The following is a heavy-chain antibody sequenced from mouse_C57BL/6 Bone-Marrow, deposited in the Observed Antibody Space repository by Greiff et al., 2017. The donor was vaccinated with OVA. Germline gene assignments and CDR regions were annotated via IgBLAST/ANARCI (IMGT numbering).Heavy chain of an antibody. Sequence: VKLQESGPGLVQPSQSLSITCTVSGFSLTSYGVHWVRQSPGKGLEWLGVIWRGGSTDYNAAFMSRLSITKDNSKSQVFFKMNSLQADDTAIYYCAQGDGDGWYFDVWGTGTTVTVSS. CDR2: IWRGGST. V-gene: IGHV2-5*01. CDR1: GFSLTSYG. CDR3: AQGDGDGWYFDV. D-gene: IGHD3-3*01. J-gene: IGHJ1*03.